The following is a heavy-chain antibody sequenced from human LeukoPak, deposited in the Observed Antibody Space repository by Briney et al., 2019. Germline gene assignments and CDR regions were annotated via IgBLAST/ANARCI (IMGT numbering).Heavy chain of an antibody. CDR3: GRGGYTGSLPIDY. V-gene: IGHV3-74*01. Sequence: GGSLRLSCAAAGFTFSSYWMQWVRQAPGKGLVWVSRINGDGSSTTYADSGEGRFTISRDNAKNTLYLQMNSLRAEDTAVYYCGRGGYTGSLPIDYWGQGTLVTVSS. D-gene: IGHD5-12*01. J-gene: IGHJ4*02. CDR2: INGDGSST. CDR1: GFTFSSYW.